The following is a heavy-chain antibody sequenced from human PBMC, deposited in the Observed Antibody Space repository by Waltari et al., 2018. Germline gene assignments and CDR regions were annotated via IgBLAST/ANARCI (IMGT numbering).Heavy chain of an antibody. V-gene: IGHV1-2*02. CDR2: IKPNRGGT. J-gene: IGHJ4*02. Sequence: QVQLVQSGAEVKKAGASVQVAGKVSGSTAAADLTTWGRPAPEQGLEWMGWIKPNRGGTNYAQKFQGRVTMTRDTSISTAYMELRRLRSDDTAVYYCARGEEDFDYWGQGTLVTVSS. CDR1: GSTAAADL. CDR3: ARGEEDFDY.